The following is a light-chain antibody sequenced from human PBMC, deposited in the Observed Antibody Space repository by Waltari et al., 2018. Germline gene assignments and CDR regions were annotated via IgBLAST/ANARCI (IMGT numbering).Light chain of an antibody. V-gene: IGKV4-1*01. Sequence: DIVMTQSPDSLAVSLGERASTTCRSSQSVLERSNSKNSLAWYQQKPGQRPKLRIYWASTRKSGVPDRFSGSGSWTDFTLIINSLQAEDVAVYFCQQYSTSPPTFGPGTRVDL. J-gene: IGKJ3*01. CDR1: QSVLERSNSKNS. CDR2: WAS. CDR3: QQYSTSPPT.